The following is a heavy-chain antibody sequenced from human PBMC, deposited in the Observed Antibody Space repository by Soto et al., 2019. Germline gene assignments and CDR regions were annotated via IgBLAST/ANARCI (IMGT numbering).Heavy chain of an antibody. D-gene: IGHD5-18*01. CDR2: IIPMFGTA. Sequence: QVQLVQSGAEVKKPESSVKVSCNAPGGTFSTYAIIWVRQAPGQGLEWMGGIIPMFGTANYAQRFQDRVTITADESTNTVYMELSSLRSEDTAVYFCASGIQLWLRRLNNGYSGWGQGTLVTVPS. V-gene: IGHV1-69*12. CDR1: GGTFSTYA. J-gene: IGHJ4*02. CDR3: ASGIQLWLRRLNNGYSG.